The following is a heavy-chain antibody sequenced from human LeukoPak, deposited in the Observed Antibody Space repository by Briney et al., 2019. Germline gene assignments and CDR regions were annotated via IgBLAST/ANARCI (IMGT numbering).Heavy chain of an antibody. Sequence: SETLSLTCTVSGGSISSGGYYWSWIRQPPGKGLEWIGYIYHSGSTYYNPSLKSRVTISVDRSKNQFSLKLSSVTAADTAVYYCARTWRAYYDSSGYFDYWGQGTLVTVSS. V-gene: IGHV4-30-2*01. CDR1: GGSISSGGYY. CDR2: IYHSGST. J-gene: IGHJ4*02. D-gene: IGHD3-22*01. CDR3: ARTWRAYYDSSGYFDY.